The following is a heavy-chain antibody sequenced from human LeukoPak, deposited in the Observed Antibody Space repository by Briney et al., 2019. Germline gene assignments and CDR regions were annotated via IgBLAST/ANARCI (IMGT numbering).Heavy chain of an antibody. Sequence: SETLSLTCTVSGGSISSSSYYWGWIRQPPGKGLEWIGSIYYSGSTYYNPSLKSRVTISVDTSKNPFSLKLSSVTAADTAVYYCARHRYYGSGNIWFDPWGQGTLVTVSS. J-gene: IGHJ5*02. CDR3: ARHRYYGSGNIWFDP. D-gene: IGHD3-10*01. CDR2: IYYSGST. CDR1: GGSISSSSYY. V-gene: IGHV4-39*01.